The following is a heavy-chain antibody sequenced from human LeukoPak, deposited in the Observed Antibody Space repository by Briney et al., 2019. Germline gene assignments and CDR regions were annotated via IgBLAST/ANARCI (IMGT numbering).Heavy chain of an antibody. Sequence: SETLSLTCAVYGGSFSGYYWSWIRQPPGKGLEWIGEINHSGSTNYNPSLKSRVTISVDTSKNQFSLKLSSVTAADTAVYYCASGLRYFDWLFHDAFDIWAQGTMVTVSS. CDR3: ASGLRYFDWLFHDAFDI. CDR1: GGSFSGYY. J-gene: IGHJ3*02. V-gene: IGHV4-34*01. CDR2: INHSGST. D-gene: IGHD3-9*01.